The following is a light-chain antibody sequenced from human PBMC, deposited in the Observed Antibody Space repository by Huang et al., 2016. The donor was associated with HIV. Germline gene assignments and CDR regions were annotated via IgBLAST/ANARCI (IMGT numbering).Light chain of an antibody. CDR3: QQRTDWPPWT. CDR1: QSVSSS. J-gene: IGKJ1*01. V-gene: IGKV3-11*01. Sequence: EVVLTQSPATLSLSPGERATLSCRASQSVSSSLAWFQQRPGQAPRLLIYDDSIRATSIPARFSGSGSGTDFTLTISSLEPEDFAVYYCQQRTDWPPWTFGQGTKVEIK. CDR2: DDS.